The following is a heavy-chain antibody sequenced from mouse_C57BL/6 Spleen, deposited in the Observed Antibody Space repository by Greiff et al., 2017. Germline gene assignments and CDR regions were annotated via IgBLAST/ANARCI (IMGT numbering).Heavy chain of an antibody. D-gene: IGHD3-2*02. Sequence: VQLQQSGPELVKPGASVKISCKASGYTFTDYYMNWVKQSHGKSLEWIGDINPNNGGTSYNQKFKGKATLTVDKSSSTAYMALRSLTSEDSAVYYCARAVQLRLGVDYWGQGTSVTVSS. V-gene: IGHV1-26*01. CDR1: GYTFTDYY. CDR2: INPNNGGT. CDR3: ARAVQLRLGVDY. J-gene: IGHJ4*01.